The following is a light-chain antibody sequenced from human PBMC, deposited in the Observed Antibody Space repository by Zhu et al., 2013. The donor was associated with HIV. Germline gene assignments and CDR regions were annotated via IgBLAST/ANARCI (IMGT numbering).Light chain of an antibody. CDR2: DAS. V-gene: IGKV1-33*01. CDR1: QDIANY. Sequence: DIQVAQAPSSLSASLGDRVNITCQASQDIANYMNWYHQKPGKAPKLLIYDASNLASGVSSRVSGSGSGTHFKLTISSLHLEDAGTYFCQQYDDVPPTFGRGTNVEIK. CDR3: QQYDDVPPT. J-gene: IGKJ1*01.